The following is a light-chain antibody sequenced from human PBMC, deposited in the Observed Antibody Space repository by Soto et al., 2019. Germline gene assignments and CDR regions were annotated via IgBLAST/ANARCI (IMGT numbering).Light chain of an antibody. Sequence: QSALTQPPSASGSPGQSVTISCTGTRSDVGDYNYVSWYQQHPGKDPKLIIYEVNKRPSGVPDRFSGSTSGNTASLSVFGLQARDVADYYFSSYAGSNNLEVFGGGTKLTVL. J-gene: IGLJ2*01. CDR2: EVN. CDR3: SSYAGSNNLEV. V-gene: IGLV2-8*01. CDR1: RSDVGDYNY.